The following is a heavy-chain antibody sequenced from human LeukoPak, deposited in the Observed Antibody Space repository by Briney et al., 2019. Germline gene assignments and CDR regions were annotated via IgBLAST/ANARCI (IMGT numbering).Heavy chain of an antibody. J-gene: IGHJ4*02. Sequence: PSETLSLTCTVSGGSISSSSYYWGWIRQPPGKGLEWIGSIYYSGSTYYNPSLKSRVTISVDTSKNQFSLKLSSVTAADTAVYYCARAEPDYGDYYCDYWGQGTLVTVSS. CDR2: IYYSGST. D-gene: IGHD4-17*01. CDR1: GGSISSSSYY. CDR3: ARAEPDYGDYYCDY. V-gene: IGHV4-39*01.